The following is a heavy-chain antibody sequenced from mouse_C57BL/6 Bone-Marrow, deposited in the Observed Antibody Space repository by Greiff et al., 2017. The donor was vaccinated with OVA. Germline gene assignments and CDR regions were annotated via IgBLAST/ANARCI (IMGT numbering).Heavy chain of an antibody. D-gene: IGHD1-1*01. Sequence: VQLQQSGPELVKPGASVKISCKASGYSFTSYYIHWVKQRPGQGLEWIGWIYPGSGNTKYNEKFKGKATLTADTSSSTAYMQLSSLTSEDSAVYYCTGYGSLGYFDYWGQGTTLTVSS. J-gene: IGHJ2*01. CDR1: GYSFTSYY. V-gene: IGHV1-66*01. CDR2: IYPGSGNT. CDR3: TGYGSLGYFDY.